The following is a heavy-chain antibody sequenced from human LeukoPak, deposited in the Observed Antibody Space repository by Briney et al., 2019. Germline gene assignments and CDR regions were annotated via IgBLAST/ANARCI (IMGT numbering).Heavy chain of an antibody. Sequence: SETLSLTCAVSGGSMSSRNWWSWVRQPPEKGLEWIGEIHHSGSTNYNPSLKSRVTISIDKSKNQFPLKLNSVTAADTAVYYCARDSYDSSGPFDYWGRGTLVTVSS. CDR3: ARDSYDSSGPFDY. J-gene: IGHJ4*02. CDR2: IHHSGST. D-gene: IGHD3-22*01. CDR1: GGSMSSRNW. V-gene: IGHV4-4*02.